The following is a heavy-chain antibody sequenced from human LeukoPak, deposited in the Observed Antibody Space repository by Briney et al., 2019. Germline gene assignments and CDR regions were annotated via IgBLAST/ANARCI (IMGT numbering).Heavy chain of an antibody. J-gene: IGHJ4*02. CDR1: GGSISNTNW. Sequence: LETLSLTCGVSGGSISNTNWWTWFRQPPGKGLEWIGEVNLQGSTNYNPSLKSRVAISVDKSENHISLKLTSVTAADTAVYYCASLLGVSFDYWGQGTLVTVSS. CDR2: VNLQGST. D-gene: IGHD3-16*01. CDR3: ASLLGVSFDY. V-gene: IGHV4-4*02.